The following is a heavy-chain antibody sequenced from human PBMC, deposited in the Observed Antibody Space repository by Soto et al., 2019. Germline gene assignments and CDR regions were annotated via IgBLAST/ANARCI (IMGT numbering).Heavy chain of an antibody. Sequence: EVQLVESGGGLVQPGGSLRLSCEVSGFTFSIHAMNWVRQAPGKGLGWVAYIHGTRSIIYYADSVNGRFTISRDNAKNALFLSMDSLRDENTAVYYCARDARNADYDYWGQGTLVTVSS. D-gene: IGHD3-16*01. CDR3: ARDARNADYDY. J-gene: IGHJ4*02. CDR2: IHGTRSII. CDR1: GFTFSIHA. V-gene: IGHV3-48*02.